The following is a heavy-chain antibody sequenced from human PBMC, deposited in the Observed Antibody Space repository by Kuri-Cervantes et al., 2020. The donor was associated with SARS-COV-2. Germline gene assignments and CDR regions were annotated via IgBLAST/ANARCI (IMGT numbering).Heavy chain of an antibody. Sequence: GSLRLSCAVSGGSISSNSHYWGWIRQLPDKGLEWIGTTYFTGSTYYNPSLRSRVTISIDTSKDRFSLKLNSVTATDAAVYYCARRSWAYYFDFWGQGSLVTVSS. V-gene: IGHV4-39*01. CDR2: TYFTGST. J-gene: IGHJ4*01. D-gene: IGHD7-27*01. CDR3: ARRSWAYYFDF. CDR1: GGSISSNSHY.